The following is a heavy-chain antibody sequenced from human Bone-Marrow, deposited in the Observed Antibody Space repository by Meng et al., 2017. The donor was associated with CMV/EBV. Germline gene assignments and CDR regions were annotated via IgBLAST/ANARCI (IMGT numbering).Heavy chain of an antibody. CDR2: INSDGSST. V-gene: IGHV3-74*01. J-gene: IGHJ6*02. D-gene: IGHD6-6*01. CDR1: GFNFSSDW. Sequence: GESLKISCAASGFNFSSDWMHWVRQAPGKGLVWVSLINSDGSSTTYADSVKGRFTISRDNAKNTLYLQMNSRRAEDTAVYYCAREDGIAARLSYYYGMDVWGQGTTVTVSS. CDR3: AREDGIAARLSYYYGMDV.